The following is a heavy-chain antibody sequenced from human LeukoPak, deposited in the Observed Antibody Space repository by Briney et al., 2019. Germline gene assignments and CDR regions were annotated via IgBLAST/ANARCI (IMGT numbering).Heavy chain of an antibody. CDR3: ARGPRWLQFSYFDY. V-gene: IGHV1-69*13. CDR1: GGTFSSYA. D-gene: IGHD5-24*01. J-gene: IGHJ4*02. Sequence: SVKVSCKASGGTFSSYAISWVRQAPGQGLEWMGGIIPIFGTASYAQKFQGRVTITADESTSTAYMELSSLRSEDTAVYYCARGPRWLQFSYFDYWGQGTLVTVSS. CDR2: IIPIFGTA.